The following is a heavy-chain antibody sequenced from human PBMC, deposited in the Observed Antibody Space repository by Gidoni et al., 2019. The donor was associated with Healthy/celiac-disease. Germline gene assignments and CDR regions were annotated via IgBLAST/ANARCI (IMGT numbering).Heavy chain of an antibody. CDR3: AKDQFRHYYYDSSGYMFDY. Sequence: QVQLVASGGGVVQPGRSLRLSCAASGFTFSSYGMHWVRQAPGKGLEWVAVISYDGSNKYYADSVKGRFTISRDNSKNTLYLQMNSLRAEDTAAYYCAKDQFRHYYYDSSGYMFDYWGQGTLVTVSS. CDR2: ISYDGSNK. CDR1: GFTFSSYG. J-gene: IGHJ4*02. D-gene: IGHD3-22*01. V-gene: IGHV3-30*18.